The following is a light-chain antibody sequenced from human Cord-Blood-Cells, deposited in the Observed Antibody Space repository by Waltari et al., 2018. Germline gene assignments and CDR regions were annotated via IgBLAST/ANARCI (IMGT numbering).Light chain of an antibody. Sequence: QSALTQPASVSGSPGQSTTISCTGTSSDVGGYNYLSWYHQHPGNAPTLMIYDVSKRPSGVSNRFSGSKSGNTASLPISGLQAEDEADYYCSSYTSSSTLVFGGGTKLTVL. J-gene: IGLJ3*02. CDR1: SSDVGGYNY. V-gene: IGLV2-14*01. CDR3: SSYTSSSTLV. CDR2: DVS.